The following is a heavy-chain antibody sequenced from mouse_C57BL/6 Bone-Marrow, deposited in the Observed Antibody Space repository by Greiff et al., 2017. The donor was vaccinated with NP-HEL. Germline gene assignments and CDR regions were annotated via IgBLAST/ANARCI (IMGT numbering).Heavy chain of an antibody. CDR1: GFTFSSYA. CDR2: ISSGGDYI. V-gene: IGHV5S21*01. J-gene: IGHJ2*01. CDR3: TRQRWYFDY. D-gene: IGHD1-1*01. Sequence: GMLVESGEGLVKPGGSLKLSCAASGFTFSSYAMSWVRQTPEKRLEWVAYISSGGDYIYYADTVKGRFTISRDNARNTLYLQMSSLKSEDTAMYYCTRQRWYFDYWGQGTTLTVSS.